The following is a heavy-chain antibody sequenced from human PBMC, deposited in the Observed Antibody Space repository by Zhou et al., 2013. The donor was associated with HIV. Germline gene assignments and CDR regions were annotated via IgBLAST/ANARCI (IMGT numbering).Heavy chain of an antibody. D-gene: IGHD5-18*01. J-gene: IGHJ3*01. Sequence: QAQLVQSGAEVKKPGASVKVSCKASGYIFSGYYIHWVRQAPGQGLEWMGWSNPNIGDSDHAQRFRGRVTMATDTSIDTAYMDLNRLTSDDTAIYYCARVHGYTYGKDGAFDVWGQGTVVTVSS. CDR2: SNPNIGDS. CDR1: GYIFSGYY. CDR3: ARVHGYTYGKDGAFDV. V-gene: IGHV1-2*02.